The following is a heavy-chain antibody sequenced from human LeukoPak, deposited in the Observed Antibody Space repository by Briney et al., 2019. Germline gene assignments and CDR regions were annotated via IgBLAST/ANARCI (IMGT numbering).Heavy chain of an antibody. CDR1: GGSIGTYY. CDR3: AREGYSGHDFIY. CDR2: IYHSGDT. J-gene: IGHJ4*02. D-gene: IGHD5-12*01. Sequence: PSETLSLTCTVSGGSIGTYYWSWIRQPPGKGLEWIGYIYHSGDTKYNPSLKSRVTISVDTSKNQFSLRLRSVTAADTAVYYCAREGYSGHDFIYWGQGTLVTVSS. V-gene: IGHV4-59*01.